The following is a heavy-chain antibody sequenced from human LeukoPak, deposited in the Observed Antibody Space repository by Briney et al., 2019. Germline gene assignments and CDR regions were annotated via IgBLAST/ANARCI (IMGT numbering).Heavy chain of an antibody. CDR3: AKSITMARGVLT. Sequence: GGSLRLSCAASGFTFSSYEMNWVRQAPGKGVEWVSYISSSGSTIYYADSVKGRFTISRDNAKNSLYLQMNSLSAEDTAVYYCAKSITMARGVLTWGQGTLVTVSS. V-gene: IGHV3-48*03. J-gene: IGHJ5*02. D-gene: IGHD3-10*01. CDR2: ISSSGSTI. CDR1: GFTFSSYE.